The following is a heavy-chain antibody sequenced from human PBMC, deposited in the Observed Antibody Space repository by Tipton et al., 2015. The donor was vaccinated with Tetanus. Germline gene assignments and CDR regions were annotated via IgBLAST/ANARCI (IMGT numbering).Heavy chain of an antibody. CDR3: ARQDTLNYYYVGYFHD. CDR2: ISYSGNT. J-gene: IGHJ1*01. V-gene: IGHV4-39*01. CDR1: GVSMNTNTYY. D-gene: IGHD3-22*01. Sequence: TLSLTCSVSGVSMNTNTYYWGWIRQPPGKGLEWIGCISYSGNTYYNASLQSRVTISGDRSKNQLSLRLKSVTAADTATYYCARQDTLNYYYVGYFHDWGQGTLVTVSS.